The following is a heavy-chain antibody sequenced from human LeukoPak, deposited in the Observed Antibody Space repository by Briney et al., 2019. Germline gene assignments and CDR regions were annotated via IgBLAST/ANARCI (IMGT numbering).Heavy chain of an antibody. Sequence: SETLSLTCAVSGVSISSSNWWSWVRQAPGKGLEWIGEIFHSGSTNYNPSLRSRAIISLDKSENQFSLNLTSVTAADTARYYCARVRLNGYVEEYYFDSWGQGTRVTVSS. CDR3: ARVRLNGYVEEYYFDS. J-gene: IGHJ4*02. CDR1: GVSISSSNW. D-gene: IGHD3-9*01. V-gene: IGHV4-4*02. CDR2: IFHSGST.